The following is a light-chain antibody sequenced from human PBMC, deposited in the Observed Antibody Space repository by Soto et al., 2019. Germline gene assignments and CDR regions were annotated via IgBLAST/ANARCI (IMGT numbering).Light chain of an antibody. V-gene: IGKV3D-15*01. CDR3: QQYNNWPLT. J-gene: IGKJ4*01. CDR2: GAS. Sequence: EIVMTQSPATLSVSPGERATLSCRASQSVSSNLAWYQQKPGQAPRLLIYGASTRATGIPARFSGSGSGTEFTLTISRLQSEDFVFYYCQQYNNWPLTFGGGTKVEIK. CDR1: QSVSSN.